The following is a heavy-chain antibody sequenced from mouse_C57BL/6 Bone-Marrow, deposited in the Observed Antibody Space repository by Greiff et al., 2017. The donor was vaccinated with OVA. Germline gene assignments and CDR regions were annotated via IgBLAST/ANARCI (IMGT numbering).Heavy chain of an antibody. J-gene: IGHJ4*01. D-gene: IGHD2-10*01. V-gene: IGHV1-19*01. CDR3: ASPDLLWLYYDAMDY. CDR2: INPYNGGT. Sequence: VQLQQSGPVLVKPGASVKMSCKASGYTFTDYYMTWVKQSHGKSLEWIGVINPYNGGTSYNQKFKGKATLTVAKSSSTAYMELNSLTSEDSADYYCASPDLLWLYYDAMDYGGQGTSVTVSS. CDR1: GYTFTDYY.